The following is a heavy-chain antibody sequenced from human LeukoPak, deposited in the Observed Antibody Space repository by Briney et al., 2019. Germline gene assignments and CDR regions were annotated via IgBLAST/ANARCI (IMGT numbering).Heavy chain of an antibody. CDR3: ARGAITMVRGVIETSYYYYMDV. J-gene: IGHJ6*03. CDR1: GGSISSYY. V-gene: IGHV4-59*01. D-gene: IGHD3-10*01. Sequence: PSETLSLTCTVSGGSISSYYWSWIRQPPGKGLEWIGYIFYTGSTNYNPSLKSRVTISVDTSKNQFSLKLSSVTAADTAVYYCARGAITMVRGVIETSYYYYMDVWGKGTTVTISS. CDR2: IFYTGST.